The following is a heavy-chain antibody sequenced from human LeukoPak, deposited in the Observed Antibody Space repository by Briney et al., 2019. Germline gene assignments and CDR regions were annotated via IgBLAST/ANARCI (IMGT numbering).Heavy chain of an antibody. V-gene: IGHV1-69*13. CDR3: ARDKLRPSGYPNLYYYYGMDV. D-gene: IGHD3-3*01. J-gene: IGHJ6*02. CDR2: ITPIFRTP. Sequence: SVKVSCKASGYTFTSYDINWVRQAPGQGLEWMGGITPIFRTPNYAQKFQGRVTITADESTSTAYMELSSLRSEDTAVYYCARDKLRPSGYPNLYYYYGMDVWGQGTTVTVSS. CDR1: GYTFTSYD.